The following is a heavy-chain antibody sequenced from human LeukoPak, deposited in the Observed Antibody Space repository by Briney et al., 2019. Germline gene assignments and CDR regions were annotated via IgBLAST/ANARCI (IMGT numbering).Heavy chain of an antibody. D-gene: IGHD1-26*01. CDR1: GFTFSSYG. CDR2: ISYDGSNK. Sequence: GGSLRLSCAASGFTFSSYGMHWVRQAPGKGLEWVAVISYDGSNKYYADSVKGRFTISRDNSKNTLYLQMNSLRAEDTAVYYCAKATSGSYGFTTDWGQGTPVTVSS. CDR3: AKATSGSYGFTTD. J-gene: IGHJ4*02. V-gene: IGHV3-30*18.